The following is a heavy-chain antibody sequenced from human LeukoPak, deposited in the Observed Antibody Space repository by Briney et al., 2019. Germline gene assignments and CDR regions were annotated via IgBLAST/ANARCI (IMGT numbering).Heavy chain of an antibody. CDR2: INPNSGGT. Sequence: GASVKVSCMASGYTFTGYYMHWVRQAPGQGLEWMGWINPNSGGTNYAQKFQGRVTMTRDTSISTAYMELSRLRSDDTAMYYCASDWGLSQLEYCSNTNCYMGAFDIWGQGTMVTVSS. J-gene: IGHJ3*02. CDR3: ASDWGLSQLEYCSNTNCYMGAFDI. D-gene: IGHD2-2*02. CDR1: GYTFTGYY. V-gene: IGHV1-2*02.